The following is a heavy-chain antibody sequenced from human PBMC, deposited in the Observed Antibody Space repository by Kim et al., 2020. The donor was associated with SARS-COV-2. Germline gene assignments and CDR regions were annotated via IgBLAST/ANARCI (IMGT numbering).Heavy chain of an antibody. V-gene: IGHV3-30*04. CDR2: IAYDGIHI. CDR3: LAEIGSRTFDH. CDR1: GFTFSAHA. J-gene: IGHJ4*02. Sequence: GGSLRLSCAASGFTFSAHALHWVRQAPGKGLEWVAYIAYDGIHISYPDSVKGRFLISRDNTKYTLFLQMNSLRPEDTAVYYCLAEIGSRTFDHWGQGTRV. D-gene: IGHD3-10*01.